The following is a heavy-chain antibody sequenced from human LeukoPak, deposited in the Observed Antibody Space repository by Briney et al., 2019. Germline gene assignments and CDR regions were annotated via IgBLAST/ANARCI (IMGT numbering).Heavy chain of an antibody. Sequence: PSETLSLTCTVSGGSISSYYWSWIRQPPGKGLEWIGYIYYSGSTNYNPSLKSRVTISVDTSKNQFSLKLSSVTAASTAVYYCAAPMRRGLYRTGVDAFDIWGQGTMVTVSS. V-gene: IGHV4-59*08. D-gene: IGHD2-8*01. CDR1: GGSISSYY. CDR2: IYYSGST. J-gene: IGHJ3*02. CDR3: AAPMRRGLYRTGVDAFDI.